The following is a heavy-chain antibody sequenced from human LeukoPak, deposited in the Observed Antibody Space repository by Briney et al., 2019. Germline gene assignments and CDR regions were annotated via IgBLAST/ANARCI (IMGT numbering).Heavy chain of an antibody. D-gene: IGHD6-13*01. Sequence: GGSLRLSCAASGFTFSSYWMHWVRQAPGKGLVWVSRINTDGSSTNYADSGKGRFTISRDKAKNTLYLQMNRLRAQDPAGYYCANLAAARDYWGQGTLVTVSS. J-gene: IGHJ4*02. CDR3: ANLAAARDY. CDR1: GFTFSSYW. CDR2: INTDGSST. V-gene: IGHV3-74*01.